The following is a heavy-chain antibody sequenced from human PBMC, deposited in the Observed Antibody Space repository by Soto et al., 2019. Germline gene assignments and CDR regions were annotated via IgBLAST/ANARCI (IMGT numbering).Heavy chain of an antibody. D-gene: IGHD5-12*01. Sequence: QVQLVQSGAEVKKPGSSVKVSCKASGGTFSSYAISWVRQAPGQGLEWMGGIIPIFGTANYAQKFQGRVTLTAHEFXSTAYMELRSLRSEDRAVYYCASLRGYSGYDTQDYWGQGTLVTVSS. J-gene: IGHJ4*02. V-gene: IGHV1-69*12. CDR3: ASLRGYSGYDTQDY. CDR2: IIPIFGTA. CDR1: GGTFSSYA.